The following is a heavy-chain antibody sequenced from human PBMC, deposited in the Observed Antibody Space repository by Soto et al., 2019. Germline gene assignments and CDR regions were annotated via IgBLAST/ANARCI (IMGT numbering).Heavy chain of an antibody. CDR3: ARDGVTRLRGVTIISTDCFYYHGMDV. CDR1: GGTFSNYA. CDR2: IIPIFGTA. D-gene: IGHD3-10*01. J-gene: IGHJ6*02. Sequence: ASVKVSCKASGGTFSNYAISWVRQAPGQGLEWMGGIIPIFGTANYAQKFQGRVTITADESTSTAYMELSSLRSEDTSVYYCARDGVTRLRGVTIISTDCFYYHGMDVCGQGTTGAVSS. V-gene: IGHV1-69*13.